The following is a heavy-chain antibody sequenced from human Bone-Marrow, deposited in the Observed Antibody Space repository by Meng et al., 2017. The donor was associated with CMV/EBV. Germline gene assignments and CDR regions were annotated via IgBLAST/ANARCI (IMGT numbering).Heavy chain of an antibody. V-gene: IGHV1-2*02. CDR2: INPNSGGT. J-gene: IGHJ6*02. D-gene: IGHD4-11*01. CDR3: ARSRRLQGLGYYYYGMDV. CDR1: GYTFTGYY. Sequence: ASVKVSCKASGYTFTGYYMHWVRQAPGQGLEWMGWINPNSGGTNYAQKLQGRVTMTTDTSTSTAYMELRSLRSDDTAVYYCARSRRLQGLGYYYYGMDVWGQGTTVTVSS.